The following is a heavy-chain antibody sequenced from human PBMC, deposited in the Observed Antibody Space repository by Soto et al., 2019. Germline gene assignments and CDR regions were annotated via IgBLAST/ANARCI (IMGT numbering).Heavy chain of an antibody. CDR2: ISKSSGTI. J-gene: IGHJ4*02. D-gene: IGHD3-22*01. CDR1: GFSFSNYN. CDR3: ARDAFDYDSSGYDFDY. Sequence: EVQLVESGGGLVQPGGSLRLTCAASGFSFSNYNMNWVRQAPGKGLEWVSYISKSSGTIYYADSVKGRFSISRDNGKNSLYLQMNSLRDEDTAVYYCARDAFDYDSSGYDFDYWGQGTLVTVSS. V-gene: IGHV3-48*02.